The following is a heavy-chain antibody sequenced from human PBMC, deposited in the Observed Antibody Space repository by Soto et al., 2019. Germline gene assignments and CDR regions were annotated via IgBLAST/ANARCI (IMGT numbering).Heavy chain of an antibody. D-gene: IGHD6-13*01. CDR1: GGTFSSYA. CDR3: ARGTQGQLVHNWFDP. V-gene: IGHV1-69*13. J-gene: IGHJ5*02. CDR2: IIPIFGTA. Sequence: SVKVSCKASGGTFSSYAISWVRQAPGQGLEWMGGIIPIFGTANYAQKFQGRVTITADESTSTAYMELSSLRSEDTAVYYCARGTQGQLVHNWFDPWGQGTLVTVSS.